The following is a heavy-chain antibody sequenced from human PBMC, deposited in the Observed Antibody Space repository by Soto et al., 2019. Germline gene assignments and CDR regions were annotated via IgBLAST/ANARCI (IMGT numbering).Heavy chain of an antibody. V-gene: IGHV3-15*01. Sequence: EVQLVESGGGLVKPGGSLRLSCAASGFTFSNAWMSWVRQAPGKGLEWVGRIKRKTDGGTTDYAAPVKGRFTISRDDSKNTLYLQMNSLKTEDTAVYYCTTDLASHGRAAALQHWGQGTLVTVSS. D-gene: IGHD6-13*01. J-gene: IGHJ1*01. CDR3: TTDLASHGRAAALQH. CDR2: IKRKTDGGTT. CDR1: GFTFSNAW.